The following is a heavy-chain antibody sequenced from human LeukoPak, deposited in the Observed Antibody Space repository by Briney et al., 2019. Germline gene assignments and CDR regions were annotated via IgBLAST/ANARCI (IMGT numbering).Heavy chain of an antibody. D-gene: IGHD6-6*01. Sequence: ASVKVSCKASGYTFTSYDINWVRRATGQGLEWMGWMNPNSGNTGYAQKFQGRVTMTRNTSISTAYMELSSLRSEGTAVYYCASWGSSSSSRGLDYWGQGTLVTVSS. V-gene: IGHV1-8*01. J-gene: IGHJ4*02. CDR1: GYTFTSYD. CDR3: ASWGSSSSSRGLDY. CDR2: MNPNSGNT.